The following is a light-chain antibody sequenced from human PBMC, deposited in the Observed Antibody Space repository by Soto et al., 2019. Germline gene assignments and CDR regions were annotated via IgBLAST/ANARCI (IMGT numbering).Light chain of an antibody. Sequence: QSVLTQPPSASGTPGQRVTIYCSGSSSNIGGNTVNWYQQLPGTAPKLLMYTNNQRPSGVPDRFSGSKSGTSASLAISGLQSEDEADYYCAAWDDSLNGVVFGGGTKLTV. V-gene: IGLV1-44*01. J-gene: IGLJ2*01. CDR2: TNN. CDR1: SSNIGGNT. CDR3: AAWDDSLNGVV.